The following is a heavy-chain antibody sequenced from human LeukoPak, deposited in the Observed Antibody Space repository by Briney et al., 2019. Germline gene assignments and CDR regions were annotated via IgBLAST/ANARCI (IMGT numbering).Heavy chain of an antibody. V-gene: IGHV5-51*01. CDR3: ARELDAFDI. CDR2: IYPGDSDT. J-gene: IGHJ3*02. Sequence: GESLKISCKGSGYSFTSYWIGWVRQMPGKGLELMGIIYPGDSDTSYSPSLHGQTTISADTSITTAYLQRSIMQASDTAIYSTARELDAFDIWGQGTMVTVSS. D-gene: IGHD1-7*01. CDR1: GYSFTSYW.